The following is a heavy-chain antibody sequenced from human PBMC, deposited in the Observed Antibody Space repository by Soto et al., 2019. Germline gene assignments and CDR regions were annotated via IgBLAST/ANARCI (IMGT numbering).Heavy chain of an antibody. CDR2: ISSSSSTI. D-gene: IGHD5-12*01. V-gene: IGHV3-48*01. Sequence: EVQLVESGGGLVQPGGSLRLSCAASGFTFSSYSMNWVRQAPGKGLEWVSYISSSSSTIYYADSVKGRFTISRDNAKNSLYLQMASLRAEDTAVCDGASGTYSVYDLSGHAFDIWGHGPMVTVSS. CDR1: GFTFSSYS. CDR3: ASGTYSVYDLSGHAFDI. J-gene: IGHJ3*02.